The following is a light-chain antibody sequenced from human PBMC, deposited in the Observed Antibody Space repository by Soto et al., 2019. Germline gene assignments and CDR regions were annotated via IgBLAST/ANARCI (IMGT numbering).Light chain of an antibody. Sequence: GDRVTITCRASQDINNWLAWYQQKPGKAPKLLIYTTSNLQSGFPSRFSGSGSGTDFTLTINSLQPEDFATYDCQQANSFPLTFGGGTKVEIK. CDR2: TTS. V-gene: IGKV1D-12*01. CDR3: QQANSFPLT. CDR1: QDINNW. J-gene: IGKJ4*01.